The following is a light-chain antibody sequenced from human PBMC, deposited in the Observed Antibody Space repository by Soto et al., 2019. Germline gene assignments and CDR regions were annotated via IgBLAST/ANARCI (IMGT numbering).Light chain of an antibody. CDR3: QQYNSYS. V-gene: IGKV3-15*01. J-gene: IGKJ4*01. Sequence: EILMTQSAATLSVSPGESATLPXSASARFTTSLAWYQQRTGQASRXLIXDACTRATGIPGRFSGSASGTEFPLTIRRLQPDEFATYYCQQYNSYSFGGGTKVDIK. CDR2: DAC. CDR1: ARFTTS.